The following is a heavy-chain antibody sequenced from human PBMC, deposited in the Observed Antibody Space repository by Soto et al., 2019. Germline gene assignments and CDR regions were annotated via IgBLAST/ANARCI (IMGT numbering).Heavy chain of an antibody. J-gene: IGHJ6*02. Sequence: TSETLSLTCTVSGGSISSYYWSWIRQPPGKGLEWIGYIYYSGSTNYNPSLKSRVTISVDTSKNQFSLKLSSVTAADTAVYYCAREGVSSSWYNYYAMDVWGQGTTVTVLL. V-gene: IGHV4-59*01. CDR2: IYYSGST. D-gene: IGHD6-13*01. CDR1: GGSISSYY. CDR3: AREGVSSSWYNYYAMDV.